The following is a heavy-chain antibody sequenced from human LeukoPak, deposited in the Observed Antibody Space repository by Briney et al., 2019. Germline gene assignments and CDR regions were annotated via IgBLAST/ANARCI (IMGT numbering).Heavy chain of an antibody. CDR1: GGSISSSSYY. D-gene: IGHD3-10*01. CDR3: GLYYYGSGSYPGGLEDY. CDR2: IYYSGST. J-gene: IGHJ4*02. Sequence: PSETLSLTCTVSGGSISSSSYYWGWIRQPPGKGLEWIGSIYYSGSTYYNPSLKSRVTISVDTSKNQFSLKLSFVTAADTAVYYCGLYYYGSGSYPGGLEDYWGQGTLVTVSS. V-gene: IGHV4-39*07.